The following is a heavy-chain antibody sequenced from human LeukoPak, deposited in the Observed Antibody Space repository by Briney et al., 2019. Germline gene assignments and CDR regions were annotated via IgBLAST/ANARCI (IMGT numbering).Heavy chain of an antibody. V-gene: IGHV4-39*01. J-gene: IGHJ4*02. CDR1: GDSINSSSYY. D-gene: IGHD5-12*01. Sequence: KPSETLSLTCTVSGDSINSSSYYWGWIRQPPGKGLEGIGSIYYSGSTFYNPSLKSRVTISVDTSKNQFSLKLTSVTAADTAVYYCARHALKYGGHFDSWGQGTLVTVSS. CDR3: ARHALKYGGHFDS. CDR2: IYYSGST.